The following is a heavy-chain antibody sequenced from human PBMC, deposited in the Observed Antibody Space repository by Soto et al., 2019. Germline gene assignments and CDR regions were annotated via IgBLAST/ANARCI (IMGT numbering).Heavy chain of an antibody. CDR3: ARDSSGWGAAAFDI. D-gene: IGHD6-19*01. V-gene: IGHV1-18*01. J-gene: IGHJ3*02. CDR1: GYTFTSYG. Sequence: ASVKVSCKASGYTFTSYGISWVRQAPGQGLEWMGWISAYNGNTNYAQKLQGRVTMTTDTSTSTAYMELRSLRSDDTAVYYCARDSSGWGAAAFDIWGQGTMVTVSS. CDR2: ISAYNGNT.